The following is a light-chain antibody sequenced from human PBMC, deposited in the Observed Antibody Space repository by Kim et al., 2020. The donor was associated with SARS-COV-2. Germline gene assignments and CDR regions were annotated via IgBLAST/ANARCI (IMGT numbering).Light chain of an antibody. V-gene: IGKV1-5*03. CDR1: QSISSW. CDR3: QQYNSYQWT. Sequence: DIQMTQSPPTLSASVGDRVTITCRASQSISSWLAWYQQKPGKAPKLLIYKASSLESGVPSRFSGSGSRTEFTLTISSLQPDDFATYYCQQYNSYQWTFGQGTKLEI. CDR2: KAS. J-gene: IGKJ1*01.